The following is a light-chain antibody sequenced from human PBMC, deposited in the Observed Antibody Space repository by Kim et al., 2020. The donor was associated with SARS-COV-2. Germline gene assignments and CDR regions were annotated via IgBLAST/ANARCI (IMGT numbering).Light chain of an antibody. V-gene: IGLV1-44*01. CDR3: AAWDDSLNSVV. Sequence: QSVLTQPPSASGTPGQRVTISCSGSSSNIGSNTVNWYQQLPGTAPNLLIYSNNQRPSGVPDRFSGSKSGTSASLAISGLQSEDEADYYCAAWDDSLNSVVFGGGTQLTVL. J-gene: IGLJ2*01. CDR1: SSNIGSNT. CDR2: SNN.